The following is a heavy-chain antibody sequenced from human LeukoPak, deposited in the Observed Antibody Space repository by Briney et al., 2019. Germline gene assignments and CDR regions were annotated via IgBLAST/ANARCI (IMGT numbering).Heavy chain of an antibody. V-gene: IGHV1-69*04. CDR1: VGTFSSYA. CDR3: ARTSGCSSTSCYLDY. J-gene: IGHJ4*02. D-gene: IGHD2-2*01. Sequence: SVKVSCKASVGTFSSYAISWVRQAPGQGLEWMGRIIPILGIANYAQKFQGRVTITADKSTSTAYMELSSLRSEDTAVYYCARTSGCSSTSCYLDYWGQGTLVTVSS. CDR2: IIPILGIA.